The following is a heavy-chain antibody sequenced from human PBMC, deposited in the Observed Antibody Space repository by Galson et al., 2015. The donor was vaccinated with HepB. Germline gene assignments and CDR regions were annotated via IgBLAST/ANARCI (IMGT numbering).Heavy chain of an antibody. CDR2: INAGNGNT. CDR1: GYTFTSYA. Sequence: SVKVSCKASGYTFTSYAMHWVRQAPGQRLEWMGWINAGNGNTKYSQKFQGRVTITRDTSASTAYMELSSLRSEDTAVYYCARNGDSYYYYYYYMDVWGKGTTVTVSS. V-gene: IGHV1-3*01. CDR3: ARNGDSYYYYYYYMDV. D-gene: IGHD4-17*01. J-gene: IGHJ6*03.